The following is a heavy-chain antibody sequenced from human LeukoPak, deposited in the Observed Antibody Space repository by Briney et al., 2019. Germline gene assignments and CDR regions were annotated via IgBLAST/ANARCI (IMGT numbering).Heavy chain of an antibody. CDR2: IKQEGSET. D-gene: IGHD3-10*01. J-gene: IGHJ4*02. CDR1: GFTFTSDW. V-gene: IGHV3-7*03. CDR3: ARGGGTGDY. Sequence: GGSLRLSCAPSGFTFTSDWMSWVRQAPEGGRGWVSNIKQEGSETYDMGSVKGRFTISRDNAKNSLNLQKNSLRAEDTAVYYCARGGGTGDYWGQGTLVTVSS.